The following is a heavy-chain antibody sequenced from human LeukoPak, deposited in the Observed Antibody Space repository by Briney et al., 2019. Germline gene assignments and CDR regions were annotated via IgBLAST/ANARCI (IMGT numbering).Heavy chain of an antibody. D-gene: IGHD1-26*01. V-gene: IGHV3-48*03. CDR3: ARVLAGATYFDY. CDR2: ISSSGSTM. CDR1: VFTFSRYE. J-gene: IGHJ4*01. Sequence: AGSLRLSCAASVFTFSRYEMNWVRQAPAKGLEWLSYISSSGSTMYYADSVNGRITIPRDDAKNSLYLQLNSLRAEDTAVYYCARVLAGATYFDYWGQGTLVTVSS.